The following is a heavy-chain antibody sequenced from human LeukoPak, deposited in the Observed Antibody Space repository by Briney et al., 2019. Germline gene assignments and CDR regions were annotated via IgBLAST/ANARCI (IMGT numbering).Heavy chain of an antibody. CDR3: ARDRA. CDR1: GFTFRRHG. Sequence: GGSLRLPCAASGFTFRRHGMHWVRQAPGKGLEWVAVIWYDGSNKYYADSVKGRFTISRDNSKSTLYLEMNSLRGEDTAVYYCARDRAWGQGTLVTVSS. V-gene: IGHV3-33*01. J-gene: IGHJ5*02. CDR2: IWYDGSNK.